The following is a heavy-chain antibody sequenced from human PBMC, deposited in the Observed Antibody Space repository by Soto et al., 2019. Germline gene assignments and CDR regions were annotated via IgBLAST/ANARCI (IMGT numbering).Heavy chain of an antibody. V-gene: IGHV3-72*01. CDR3: ARDTGGSYDF. J-gene: IGHJ4*02. CDR1: GFTFSDYY. CDR2: TRNKANSYTS. D-gene: IGHD1-26*01. Sequence: EVQLVESGGGLVQPGGSLRLSCAASGFTFSDYYMDWVRQLPGKGLEWVGRTRNKANSYTSEYAPSVKGRFTISRHDSEDSMFLQLNSLKTEDRAVYYCARDTGGSYDFWGQGALVTVSS.